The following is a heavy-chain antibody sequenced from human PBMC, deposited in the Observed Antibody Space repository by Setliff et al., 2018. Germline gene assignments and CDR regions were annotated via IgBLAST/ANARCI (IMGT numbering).Heavy chain of an antibody. Sequence: SETLSLTCTVSGGSISSGSYYWSWIRQPAGKGLEWIGRIYTSGSTNYNPSLKSRVTISVDTSKNQFSLKLSSVTAADTAVYYCAGVYGENDLPDIWGQGTMVTVS. V-gene: IGHV4-61*02. CDR3: AGVYGENDLPDI. CDR2: IYTSGST. J-gene: IGHJ3*02. CDR1: GGSISSGSYY. D-gene: IGHD4-17*01.